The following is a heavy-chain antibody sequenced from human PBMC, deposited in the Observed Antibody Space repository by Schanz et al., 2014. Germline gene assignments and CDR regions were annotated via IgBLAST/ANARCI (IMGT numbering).Heavy chain of an antibody. V-gene: IGHV3-23*01. J-gene: IGHJ4*02. CDR2: IASGGSHT. D-gene: IGHD6-19*01. Sequence: EVQLLESGGALEQPGGSLRLSCAASGITFSDYAMSWVRQAPGKGLEWVSTIASGGSHTFYADSVKGRFTISRDNSRNTLFLQMESLRTEDTAVYHCAKERDITGWNHGDYWGQGTLVTVSS. CDR1: GITFSDYA. CDR3: AKERDITGWNHGDY.